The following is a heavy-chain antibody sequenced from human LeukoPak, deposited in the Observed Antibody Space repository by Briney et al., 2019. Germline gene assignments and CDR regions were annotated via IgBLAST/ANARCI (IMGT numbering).Heavy chain of an antibody. D-gene: IGHD2-2*02. CDR1: GGSIASDGYY. Sequence: SQTLSLTCFVSGGSIASDGYYWSWIRQHPGKGLEWIGYSYHSGTTYCNPSLKSRVTISVDTSKNQFSLKVSSVTAADTAVYYCARATWNTGAGCYIRFDPWGHGTLVAVSS. CDR3: ARATWNTGAGCYIRFDP. V-gene: IGHV4-31*03. J-gene: IGHJ5*02. CDR2: SYHSGTT.